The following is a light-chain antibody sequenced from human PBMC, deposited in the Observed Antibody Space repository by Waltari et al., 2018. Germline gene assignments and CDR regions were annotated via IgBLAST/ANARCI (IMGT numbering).Light chain of an antibody. CDR3: MQATHWPYT. CDR1: QSLVFSDGNIY. V-gene: IGKV2-30*01. Sequence: DAVMTQSPLSLPVTLGQPASISCRSSQSLVFSDGNIYLNWFQQRPGQSPRCLIYKVSNRDSGVPDRFGGSGSGTDFTLKISRVEAEDVGGVYYCMQATHWPYTFGQGTKLEIK. CDR2: KVS. J-gene: IGKJ2*01.